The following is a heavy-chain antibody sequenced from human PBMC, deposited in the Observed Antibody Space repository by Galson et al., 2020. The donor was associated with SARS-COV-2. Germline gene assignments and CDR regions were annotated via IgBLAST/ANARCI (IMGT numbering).Heavy chain of an antibody. D-gene: IGHD6-19*01. CDR1: GFTFKDFW. CDR2: IRGDGSET. CDR3: SREGWQGGY. Sequence: TGGSLRLSCAVSGFTFKDFWMSWFRQAPGKGLEWVANIRGDGSETNYVDSVQGRFFISRDNAIDSLFLQMNNLTADDTAVYFCSREGWQGGYWGQGTRVTVSS. V-gene: IGHV3-7*01. J-gene: IGHJ4*02.